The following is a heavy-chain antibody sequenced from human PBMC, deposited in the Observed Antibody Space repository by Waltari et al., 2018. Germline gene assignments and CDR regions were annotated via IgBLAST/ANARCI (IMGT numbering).Heavy chain of an antibody. Sequence: QVQLQESGPGLVKPSETLSLTCTVSGYSISSGYYWGWIRQPPGKGLEWIGSIYHSGSTYDNPSLNSRVTISVDTSKNQFSLKLSSVTAADTAVYYCARDIAVAGSAFDPWGQGTLVTVSS. V-gene: IGHV4-38-2*02. CDR1: GYSISSGYY. D-gene: IGHD6-19*01. J-gene: IGHJ5*02. CDR2: IYHSGST. CDR3: ARDIAVAGSAFDP.